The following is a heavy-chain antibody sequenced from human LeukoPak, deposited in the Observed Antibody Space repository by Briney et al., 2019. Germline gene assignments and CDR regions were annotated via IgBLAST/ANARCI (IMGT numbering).Heavy chain of an antibody. CDR1: GFTFTSSA. CDR3: AACSSTSCVYYYYGMDV. CDR2: ILVGSGNT. V-gene: IGHV1-58*01. Sequence: GASVTVSCKASGFTFTSSAVQWVRQARGQRLEWMGWILVGSGNTNYAQKFQERVTITRDMSTSTAYMELSSLRFEDTAVYYCAACSSTSCVYYYYGMDVWGKGTAVTVSS. J-gene: IGHJ6*04. D-gene: IGHD2-2*01.